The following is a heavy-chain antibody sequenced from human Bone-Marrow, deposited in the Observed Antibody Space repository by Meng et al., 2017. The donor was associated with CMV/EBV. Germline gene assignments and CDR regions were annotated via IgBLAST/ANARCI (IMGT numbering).Heavy chain of an antibody. J-gene: IGHJ3*02. Sequence: GGSLRLSCAASGFTFSSYAMHWVRQAPGKGLEWVAVISYDGSNKYYADSVKGRFTISRDNSKNTLYLQMNSLRAEDTAVYYCARGVDDFWSGGDAFDIWGQGKMVTVSS. CDR2: ISYDGSNK. CDR1: GFTFSSYA. V-gene: IGHV3-30-3*01. D-gene: IGHD3-3*01. CDR3: ARGVDDFWSGGDAFDI.